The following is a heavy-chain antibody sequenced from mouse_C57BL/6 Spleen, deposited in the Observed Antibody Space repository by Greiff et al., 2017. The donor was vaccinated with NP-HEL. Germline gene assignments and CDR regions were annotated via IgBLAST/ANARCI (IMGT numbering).Heavy chain of an antibody. Sequence: QVQLKESDAELVKPGASVKISCKASGYTFTDYTIHWMKQRPEQGLEWIGYIYPRDGSTKYNEKFKGKATLTADKSSSTAYMQLNSLTSEDSAVYFCASDITTDWYFDVWGTGTTVTVAS. V-gene: IGHV1-78*01. CDR2: IYPRDGST. D-gene: IGHD1-1*01. J-gene: IGHJ1*03. CDR3: ASDITTDWYFDV. CDR1: GYTFTDYT.